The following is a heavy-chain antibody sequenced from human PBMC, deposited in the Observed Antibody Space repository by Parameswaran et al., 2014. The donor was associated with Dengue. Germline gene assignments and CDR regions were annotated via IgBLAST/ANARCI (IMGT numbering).Heavy chain of an antibody. Sequence: VRQAPGKGLEWVAVISYDGSNKYYADSVKGRFTISRDNSKNTLYLQMNSLRAEDTAVYYCARDLKGDSSGYRWGQGTLVTVSS. V-gene: IGHV3-30*04. J-gene: IGHJ4*02. CDR3: ARDLKGDSSGYR. CDR2: ISYDGSNK. D-gene: IGHD3-22*01.